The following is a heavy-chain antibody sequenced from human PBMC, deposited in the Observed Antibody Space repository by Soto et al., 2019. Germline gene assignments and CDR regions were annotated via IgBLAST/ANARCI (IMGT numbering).Heavy chain of an antibody. CDR2: IWYDGSNK. D-gene: IGHD2-2*03. Sequence: QVQLVESGGGVVQPGRSLRLSCAASGFTFSIYGMHWVRQAPGKGLEWVAVIWYDGSNKYYADSVKGRFTISRDNSKNTLYLQMNSLRAEDTAVYYCARDFLAIVVVPAACDYWGQGTLVTVSS. V-gene: IGHV3-33*01. CDR1: GFTFSIYG. CDR3: ARDFLAIVVVPAACDY. J-gene: IGHJ4*02.